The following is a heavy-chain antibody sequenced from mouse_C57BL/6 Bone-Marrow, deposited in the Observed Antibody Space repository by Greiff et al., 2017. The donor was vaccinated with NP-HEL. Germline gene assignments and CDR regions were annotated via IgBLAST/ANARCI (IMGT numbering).Heavy chain of an antibody. CDR1: GFTFSSYG. CDR3: ARRPSSFYYYGSSPFAY. D-gene: IGHD1-1*01. V-gene: IGHV5-6*02. J-gene: IGHJ3*01. Sequence: DVKLVESGGDLVKPGGSLKLSCAASGFTFSSYGMSWVRQTPDKRLEWVATISSGGSYTYYPDSVKGRFTISRDNAKNTLYLQMSSLKSEDTAMYYCARRPSSFYYYGSSPFAYWGQGTLVTVSA. CDR2: ISSGGSYT.